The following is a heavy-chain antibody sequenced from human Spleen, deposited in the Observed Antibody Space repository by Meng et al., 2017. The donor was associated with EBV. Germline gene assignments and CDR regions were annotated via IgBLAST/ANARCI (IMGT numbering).Heavy chain of an antibody. CDR3: ARHYCTGGVCHYYFDS. CDR2: ISSSSNYI. V-gene: IGHV3-21*01. D-gene: IGHD2-8*02. J-gene: IGHJ4*02. CDR1: GFTFSSYS. Sequence: EVQLVESGGGLVKPGGSLRLSCAASGFTFSSYSMNWVRQAPGKGLEWVSSISSSSNYIYYADSVKGRFTISRDNAKNSLYLQMNSLRAEDTAVYYCARHYCTGGVCHYYFDSWGQGTLVNVSS.